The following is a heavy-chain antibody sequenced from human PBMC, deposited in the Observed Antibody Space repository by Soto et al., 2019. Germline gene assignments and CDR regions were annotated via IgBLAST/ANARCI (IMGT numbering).Heavy chain of an antibody. CDR2: ISYDGSNK. CDR3: ARGASYWAP. Sequence: VQLLESGGGLVQPGGSLRLSCAASGFTFSSYAMHWVRQAPGKGLEWVAVISYDGSNKYYADSVKGRFTISRDNSKNTLYLQMNSLRAEDTAVYYCARGASYWAPWGQGTLVTVSS. V-gene: IGHV3-30-3*01. CDR1: GFTFSSYA. J-gene: IGHJ5*02. D-gene: IGHD1-26*01.